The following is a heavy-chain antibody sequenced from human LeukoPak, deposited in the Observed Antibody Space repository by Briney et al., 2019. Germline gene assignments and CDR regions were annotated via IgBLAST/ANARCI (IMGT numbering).Heavy chain of an antibody. CDR1: GFTFSSYA. CDR2: ISGSGGST. J-gene: IGHJ5*02. Sequence: GGSLRLSCAASGFTFSSYAMSWVRQAPGKRLEWVSAISGSGGSTYYADSVKGRFTISRDNSKNTLYLQMNSLRAEDTAVYYCARGPELLTGYNWFDPWGQGTLVTVSS. D-gene: IGHD1-7*01. V-gene: IGHV3-23*01. CDR3: ARGPELLTGYNWFDP.